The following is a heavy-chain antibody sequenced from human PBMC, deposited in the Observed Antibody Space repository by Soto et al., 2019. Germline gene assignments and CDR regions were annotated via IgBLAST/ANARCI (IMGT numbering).Heavy chain of an antibody. Sequence: EIQVLESGGGLVQPGGSLRLSCAASGFTFKTHVMSWVRQAPGKGLEWVSSISGTGANTYFADSVKGRFIISRDNSKNTVSLLMSSLRAEDTAVYYCARRGGSCDSNICCYYYMDVWGKGTTVIVSS. CDR2: ISGTGANT. V-gene: IGHV3-23*01. CDR3: ARRGGSCDSNICCYYYMDV. CDR1: GFTFKTHV. J-gene: IGHJ6*03. D-gene: IGHD2-15*01.